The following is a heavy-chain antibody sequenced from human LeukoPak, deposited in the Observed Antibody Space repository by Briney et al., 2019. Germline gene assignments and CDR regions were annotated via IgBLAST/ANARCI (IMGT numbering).Heavy chain of an antibody. CDR1: GYTFTSYG. J-gene: IGHJ3*02. Sequence: ASVKVSFKASGYTFTSYGISWVRQAPGQGLEWMGWISAYNGNTNYAQKLQGRVTMTTDTSTSTAYMELRSLRSDDTAVYYCARDRHPEQLWFGANAFDIWGQGTMVTVSS. V-gene: IGHV1-18*01. CDR2: ISAYNGNT. D-gene: IGHD5-18*01. CDR3: ARDRHPEQLWFGANAFDI.